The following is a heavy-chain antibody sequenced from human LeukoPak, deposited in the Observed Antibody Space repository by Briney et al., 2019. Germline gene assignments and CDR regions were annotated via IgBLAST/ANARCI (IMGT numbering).Heavy chain of an antibody. CDR2: INPNSGGT. J-gene: IGHJ4*02. V-gene: IGHV1-2*02. CDR1: GYTFTGYY. Sequence: ASVKVSGKASGYTFTGYYMHWVRQAPGQGLEWMGWINPNSGGTNYAQKFQGRVTMTRDTSISTAYMELSRLRSDDTAVYYCARRGPYGSGSYTDYWGQGTLVTVSS. D-gene: IGHD3-10*01. CDR3: ARRGPYGSGSYTDY.